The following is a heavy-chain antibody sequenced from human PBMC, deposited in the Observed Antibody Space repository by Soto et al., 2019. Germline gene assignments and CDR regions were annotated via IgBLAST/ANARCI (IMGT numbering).Heavy chain of an antibody. CDR3: ARDRRVAVAVGGDY. CDR1: GYTFTSYG. CDR2: ISAYNGNT. V-gene: IGHV1-18*01. Sequence: ASVKVSCKASGYTFTSYGISWVRQAPGQGLEWMGWISAYNGNTNYAQKLQGRVTMTTNTSTSTAYMELRSLRSDDTAVYYCARDRRVAVAVGGDYWGQGTLVTVSS. D-gene: IGHD6-19*01. J-gene: IGHJ4*02.